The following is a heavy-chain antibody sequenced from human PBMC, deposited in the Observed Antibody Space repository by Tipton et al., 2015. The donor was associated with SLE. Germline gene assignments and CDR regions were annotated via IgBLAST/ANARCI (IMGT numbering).Heavy chain of an antibody. V-gene: IGHV4-59*01. Sequence: TLSLTCTVSGGSISSYYWSWIRQPPGKGLEWSGYIYYSGSTNYNPSLQSRVTISVDTSKNQFSLKLSSVTAADTAVYYCARDLSRGSFDYWGQGTLVTVSS. J-gene: IGHJ4*02. CDR1: GGSISSYY. CDR2: IYYSGST. CDR3: ARDLSRGSFDY. D-gene: IGHD1-26*01.